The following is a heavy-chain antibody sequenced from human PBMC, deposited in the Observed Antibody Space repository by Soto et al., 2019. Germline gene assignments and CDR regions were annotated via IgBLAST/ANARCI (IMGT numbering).Heavy chain of an antibody. CDR2: MNPNSGNT. V-gene: IGHV1-8*01. CDR3: SSGVRSVVLWFIRQQLVP. Sequence: AASVKVSCKASGYTFTSYDINWVRQATGQGLEWMGWMNPNSGNTGYAQKFQGRVTMTRNTSISTSYMELSTLRSEDTAVYYCSSGVRSVVLWFIRQQLVPRGQGTLVTVSS. J-gene: IGHJ4*02. D-gene: IGHD6-13*01. CDR1: GYTFTSYD.